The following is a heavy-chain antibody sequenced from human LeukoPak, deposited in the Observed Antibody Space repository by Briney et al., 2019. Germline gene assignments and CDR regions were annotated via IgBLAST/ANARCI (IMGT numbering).Heavy chain of an antibody. CDR1: GFSLSTSGVG. D-gene: IGHD3-10*01. Sequence: SGPTLVNPTQTLTLTCTFSGFSLSTSGVGVGWMRQPPGNALESLALIYWNDDKRYSPSMKSRRTITKETSKNQVVLTMTNMDPVDTATYYCARSARVREAWATHAFHIWGQGTMVTVSS. V-gene: IGHV2-5*01. CDR3: ARSARVREAWATHAFHI. CDR2: IYWNDDK. J-gene: IGHJ3*02.